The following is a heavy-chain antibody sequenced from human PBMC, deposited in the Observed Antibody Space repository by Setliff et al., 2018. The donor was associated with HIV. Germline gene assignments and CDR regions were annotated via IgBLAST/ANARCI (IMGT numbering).Heavy chain of an antibody. Sequence: SETLSLTCSVSGGSINRGTHYWTWIRQPAGKGLEWIGHIHTSGSTKYNPSLKSRVTISADTSKNQFSLNLSSVTATETAVYYCARVGYHGSGRYSFDYWGQGTLVTVSS. V-gene: IGHV4-61*09. CDR2: IHTSGST. D-gene: IGHD3-10*01. J-gene: IGHJ4*02. CDR1: GGSINRGTHY. CDR3: ARVGYHGSGRYSFDY.